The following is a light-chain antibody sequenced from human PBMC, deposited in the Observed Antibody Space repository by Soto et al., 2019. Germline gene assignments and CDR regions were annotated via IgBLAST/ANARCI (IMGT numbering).Light chain of an antibody. V-gene: IGKV1-5*03. CDR2: KAS. CDR3: QQYNSYPYT. CDR1: QSISSW. Sequence: DIQMTQSPSTLSASVGDRVTITCRASQSISSWLAWYQQKPGKAPKLLIYKASSLEGGVPSRFSGSGSGREFTLTTSSLQPDDFATYYCQQYNSYPYTFGQGTKLEIK. J-gene: IGKJ2*01.